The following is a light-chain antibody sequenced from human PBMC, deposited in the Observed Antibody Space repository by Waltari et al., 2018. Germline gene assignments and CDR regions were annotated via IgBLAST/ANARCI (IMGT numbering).Light chain of an antibody. Sequence: SCRARQSVSTFLAWAQQRPGQPPRLLIYDSSSRATGIPARFSGSGSETDFTLTISSLEPEDFAVYYCQQRYKWPLTFGGGSKVEI. CDR3: QQRYKWPLT. CDR2: DSS. V-gene: IGKV3-11*01. CDR1: QSVSTF. J-gene: IGKJ4*01.